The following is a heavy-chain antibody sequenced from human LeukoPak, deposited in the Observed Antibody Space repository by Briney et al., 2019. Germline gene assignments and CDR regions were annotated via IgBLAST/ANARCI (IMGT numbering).Heavy chain of an antibody. CDR2: IYYSGST. D-gene: IGHD2-21*02. J-gene: IGHJ6*03. CDR3: ARVTAYYYYYMDV. CDR1: GGSISSYY. Sequence: PSETLSLTCTVSGGSISSYYWSWIRQPPGKGLEWIGYIYYSGSTNYNPSLKSRVTISVDTSKNQFSLKLSSVTAADTAVYYCARVTAYYYYYMDVWGKGTMVTVSS. V-gene: IGHV4-59*01.